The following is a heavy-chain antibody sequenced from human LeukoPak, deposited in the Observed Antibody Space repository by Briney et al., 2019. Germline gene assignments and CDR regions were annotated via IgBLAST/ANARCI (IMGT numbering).Heavy chain of an antibody. CDR2: IIPIFGTA. J-gene: IGHJ4*02. V-gene: IGHV1-69*13. CDR3: ARETYSSGNSIDH. Sequence: GASVKVSCKASGGTFSSYAISWVRQAPGQGLEWMGGIIPIFGTANYAQKFQGRVTITADESTSTAYMELSSLRSEDTAVYYCARETYSSGNSIDHRGQGTLVTGSS. D-gene: IGHD6-25*01. CDR1: GGTFSSYA.